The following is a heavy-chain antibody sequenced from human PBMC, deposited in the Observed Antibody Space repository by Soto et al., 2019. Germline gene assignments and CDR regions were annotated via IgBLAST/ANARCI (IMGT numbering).Heavy chain of an antibody. Sequence: GESLKISCAASGFTFSSYGMHWVRQAPGKGLEWVAVISYDGSNKYYADSVKGRFTISRDNSKNTLYLQMNSLRAEDTAVYYCAKDRIAAAICGMDVWGQGTTVTVSS. J-gene: IGHJ6*02. V-gene: IGHV3-30*18. CDR1: GFTFSSYG. CDR2: ISYDGSNK. D-gene: IGHD6-13*01. CDR3: AKDRIAAAICGMDV.